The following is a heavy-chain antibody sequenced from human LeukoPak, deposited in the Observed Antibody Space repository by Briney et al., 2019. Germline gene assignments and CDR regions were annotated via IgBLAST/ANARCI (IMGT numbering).Heavy chain of an antibody. CDR1: GGSISSYY. CDR3: ARDLEEDTVTTFWGIRGFASEI. CDR2: IYTSGST. V-gene: IGHV4-4*07. Sequence: PSETLSLTCTVSGGSISSYYWSWIRQPAGKGLEWIGRIYTSGSTNYNPSLKSRVTMSVDTSKNQFSLKLSSVTAADTAVYYCARDLEEDTVTTFWGIRGFASEIWGQGTMVTVSS. D-gene: IGHD4-17*01. J-gene: IGHJ3*02.